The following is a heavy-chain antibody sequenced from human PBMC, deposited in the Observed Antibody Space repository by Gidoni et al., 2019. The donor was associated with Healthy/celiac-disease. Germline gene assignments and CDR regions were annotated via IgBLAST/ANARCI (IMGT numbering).Heavy chain of an antibody. J-gene: IGHJ4*02. V-gene: IGHV1-3*01. CDR3: ARDRVVPAAMGFDY. Sequence: QVQLVQSGAEVKKPGASVKVSCKASGYTFTSYAMHWVRQAPGQRLEWMGWINAGNGNTKYSQKFQGRVTITRGTSASTAYMELSSLRSEDTAVYYCARDRVVPAAMGFDYWGQGTLVTVSS. CDR1: GYTFTSYA. D-gene: IGHD2-2*01. CDR2: INAGNGNT.